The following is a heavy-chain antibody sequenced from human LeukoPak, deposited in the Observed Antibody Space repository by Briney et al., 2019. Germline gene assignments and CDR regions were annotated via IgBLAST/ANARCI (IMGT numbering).Heavy chain of an antibody. V-gene: IGHV3-23*01. J-gene: IGHJ4*02. CDR2: ISGSGDST. CDR1: GFTFSSSA. Sequence: GGSLRLSCAASGFTFSSSAMSWARQAPAKGLDWVSAISGSGDSTYYADSVKGRFTISRDNAKNTLYLQMNSLRAEDTAIYYCAKDRDIVVVPAATDYYFDYWGQGTLVTVSS. D-gene: IGHD2-2*01. CDR3: AKDRDIVVVPAATDYYFDY.